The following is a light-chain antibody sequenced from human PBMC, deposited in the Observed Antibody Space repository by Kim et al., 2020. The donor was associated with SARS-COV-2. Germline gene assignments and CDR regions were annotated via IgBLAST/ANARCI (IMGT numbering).Light chain of an antibody. CDR2: DAT. J-gene: IGKJ1*01. CDR1: QTMNNK. Sequence: SPGERAPRSCRASQTMNNKLVWYQQKPGQAPRLLIYDATTRATGVPARFIGSGSETDFTLTISSLQSEDFAVYYCQQSNDWPPLTFGQGTKVDIK. V-gene: IGKV3-15*01. CDR3: QQSNDWPPLT.